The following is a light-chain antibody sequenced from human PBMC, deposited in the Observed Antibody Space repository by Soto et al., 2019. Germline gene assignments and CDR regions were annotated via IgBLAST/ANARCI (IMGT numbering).Light chain of an antibody. V-gene: IGKV3-15*01. CDR2: GSF. CDR1: QSVDNN. J-gene: IGKJ5*01. Sequence: VLDQSPVTLSASRGKSTTLSCRASQSVDNNVAWYQQKPGQAPRLLIVGSFARATGIPARFSGSGSGSEFTLTISGLQSEDFAVYYRQQYNYSPPLTSGQVT. CDR3: QQYNYSPPLT.